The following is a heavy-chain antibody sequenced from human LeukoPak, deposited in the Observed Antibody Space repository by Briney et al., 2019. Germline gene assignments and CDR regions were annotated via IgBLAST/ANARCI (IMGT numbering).Heavy chain of an antibody. CDR3: ARRATIFGVVTMAFDP. CDR1: GGSFSGYY. D-gene: IGHD3-3*01. J-gene: IGHJ5*02. V-gene: IGHV4-34*01. Sequence: PSETLSLTCAVYGGSFSGYYWSWIRQPPGKGLEWIGEINHSGSTNYNPSLKSRVTISVDTSQNQFSLKLSSVTAADTAVYYCARRATIFGVVTMAFDPWGQGTLVTVSS. CDR2: INHSGST.